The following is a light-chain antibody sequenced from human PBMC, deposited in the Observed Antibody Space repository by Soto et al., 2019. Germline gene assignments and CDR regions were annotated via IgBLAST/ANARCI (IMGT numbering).Light chain of an antibody. V-gene: IGKV1-5*01. CDR1: QSVSSW. CDR3: QHYNRYWT. Sequence: DIQMTQSPSTLSASVGDRVTITCRASQSVSSWLAWYQQKPGKAPKVLIYDASSLESGVPSRFSGSGSGTEFTLTISSLQPDDFATYYCQHYNRYWTFGQGTKV. CDR2: DAS. J-gene: IGKJ1*01.